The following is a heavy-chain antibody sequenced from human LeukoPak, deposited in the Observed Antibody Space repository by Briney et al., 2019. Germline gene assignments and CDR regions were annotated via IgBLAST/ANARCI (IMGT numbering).Heavy chain of an antibody. J-gene: IGHJ4*02. CDR2: IYYSGST. Sequence: SETLSLTCTVSDGSFSSGSYYWSWIRQPPGKGLEWIGYIYYSGSTNYNPSLKSRVTISVDTSKNQFSLKLSSVTAADTAVYYCARELSPYYFDYWGQGTLVTVSS. CDR3: ARELSPYYFDY. V-gene: IGHV4-61*01. CDR1: DGSFSSGSYY.